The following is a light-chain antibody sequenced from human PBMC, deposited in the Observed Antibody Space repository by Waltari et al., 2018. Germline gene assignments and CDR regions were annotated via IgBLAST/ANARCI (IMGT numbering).Light chain of an antibody. Sequence: DIVMTQTQLSLPVTLGAPASISGRSSQSLLDSEDGNTYLQWYLQKPGQSPQLLIYAVSNRASGVPDRFSGSGSDTDFTLKISRVEAEDVGVYYCMQALEFPLTFGGGTKVEIK. CDR1: QSLLDSEDGNTY. CDR2: AVS. CDR3: MQALEFPLT. J-gene: IGKJ4*01. V-gene: IGKV2-40*01.